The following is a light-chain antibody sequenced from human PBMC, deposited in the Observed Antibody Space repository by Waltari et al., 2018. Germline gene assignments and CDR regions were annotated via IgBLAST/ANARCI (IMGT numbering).Light chain of an antibody. CDR1: SSDVGAYTY. CDR3: SSFTSDSTWV. V-gene: IGLV2-14*03. J-gene: IGLJ2*01. Sequence: QSALTQPASVSGSPGQSITISCAGTSSDVGAYTYVSWYQHHPGKAPKLIIYDVNSRPSGVSIRFSGSKSGNTASLTISELQAEDEADYYCSSFTSDSTWVFGAGTKLTVL. CDR2: DVN.